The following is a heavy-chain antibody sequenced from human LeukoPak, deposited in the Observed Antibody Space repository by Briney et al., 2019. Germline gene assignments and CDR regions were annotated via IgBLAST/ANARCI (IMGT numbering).Heavy chain of an antibody. CDR1: GFTFSDYA. CDR3: ARSVPDYTRFDY. V-gene: IGHV3-23*05. D-gene: IGHD4-11*01. Sequence: GGSLRLSCVASGFTFSDYAMNWVRQAPGKGLEWVSTFKTKYNQVYYAESVRGRFTISTNNSKNTVYLQMNSLRAEDTALYYCARSVPDYTRFDYWGQGALVTVSS. CDR2: FKTKYNQV. J-gene: IGHJ4*02.